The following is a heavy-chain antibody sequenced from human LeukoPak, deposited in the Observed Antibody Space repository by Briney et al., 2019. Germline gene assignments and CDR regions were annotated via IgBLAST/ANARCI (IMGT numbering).Heavy chain of an antibody. D-gene: IGHD3-3*01. CDR1: GFTFSSYA. Sequence: YPGGSLRLSCAASGFTFSSYAMSWVRQAPGKGLEWVSAISGSGGSTYYADSVKGRFTISRDNSKNTLYLQMNSLRAEDTAVYYCARDSTSFGVVFSFDYWGQGTLVTVSS. J-gene: IGHJ4*02. V-gene: IGHV3-23*01. CDR3: ARDSTSFGVVFSFDY. CDR2: ISGSGGST.